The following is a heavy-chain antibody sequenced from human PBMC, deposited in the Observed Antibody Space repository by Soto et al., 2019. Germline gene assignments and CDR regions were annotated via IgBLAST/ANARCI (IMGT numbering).Heavy chain of an antibody. CDR2: ISSSGYI. CDR3: ARTYSGSYTRLAY. J-gene: IGHJ4*02. V-gene: IGHV3-21*01. CDR1: GFNFNSYT. Sequence: PGGSLRLSCAASGFNFNSYTINWVLQAPGKRLEWLSSISSSGYIFSTDPVKGRFTISRDNAKNSLYLQMNSLRAEDTAVYYCARTYSGSYTRLAYWGQGTLVTVSS. D-gene: IGHD1-26*01.